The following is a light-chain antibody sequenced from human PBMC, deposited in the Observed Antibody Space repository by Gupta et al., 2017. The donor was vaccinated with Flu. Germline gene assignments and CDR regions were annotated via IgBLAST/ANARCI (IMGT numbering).Light chain of an antibody. V-gene: IGLV1-51*02. CDR1: RSKIGGHY. CDR3: GTWDRSLSAGG. CDR2: EDD. J-gene: IGLJ3*02. Sequence: QSVLTQPPSVSAAAGQRVTISCSGSRSKIGGHYVSWYQEVPATAPKLLIYEDDMRPSGIPDRFSASKSGTTATLDTTGLQTGDEADYFCGTWDRSLSAGGFGGGTRLTVL.